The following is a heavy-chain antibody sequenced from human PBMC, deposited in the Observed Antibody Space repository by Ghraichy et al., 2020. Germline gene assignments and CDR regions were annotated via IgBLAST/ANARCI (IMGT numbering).Heavy chain of an antibody. CDR1: GFTFSSYG. J-gene: IGHJ6*02. D-gene: IGHD3-9*01. V-gene: IGHV3-33*01. CDR3: ARDIREIRYDILTGSEYYYYYYGMDV. Sequence: GGSLRLSCAASGFTFSSYGMHWVRQAPGKGLEWVAVIWYDGSNKYYADSVKGRFTISRDNSKNTLYLQMNSLRAADTAVYYCARDIREIRYDILTGSEYYYYYYGMDVWGQGTTVTVSS. CDR2: IWYDGSNK.